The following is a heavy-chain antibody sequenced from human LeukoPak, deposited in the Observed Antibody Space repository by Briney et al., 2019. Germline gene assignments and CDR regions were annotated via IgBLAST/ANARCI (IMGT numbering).Heavy chain of an antibody. Sequence: GGSLRLSCAASGFTFSDYSMNWVRQTPRKGLEWVSCISSSSSTIYYADSVKGRFTISRDNAKNSLYLQMNSLRAEDTAVYYCARDYGDYWGQGTLVTVSS. D-gene: IGHD3-16*01. CDR2: ISSSSSTI. V-gene: IGHV3-48*01. CDR3: ARDYGDY. J-gene: IGHJ4*02. CDR1: GFTFSDYS.